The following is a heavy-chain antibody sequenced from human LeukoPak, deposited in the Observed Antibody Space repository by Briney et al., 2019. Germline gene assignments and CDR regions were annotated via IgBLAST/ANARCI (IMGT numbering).Heavy chain of an antibody. CDR1: GFTFNKYW. D-gene: IGHD3-22*01. J-gene: IGHJ3*02. V-gene: IGHV3-7*05. Sequence: PGGSLRLSCVASGFTFNKYWMNWVRQAPGRGLEWVANIRDDGSEKNYVDSVKGRFTISRENAKNSLYLQMDSLRAEDTALYYCARDDYYDSSDAFDIWGQGTMVTVSS. CDR2: IRDDGSEK. CDR3: ARDDYYDSSDAFDI.